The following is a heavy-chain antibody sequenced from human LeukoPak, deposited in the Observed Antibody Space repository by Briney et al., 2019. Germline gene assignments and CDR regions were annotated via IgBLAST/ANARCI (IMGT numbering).Heavy chain of an antibody. CDR1: GGSISSYH. D-gene: IGHD6-19*01. CDR2: IYYSEST. J-gene: IGHJ5*02. V-gene: IGHV4-59*01. Sequence: PSETLSLTCTVSGGSISSYHWSWIRQPPGKGLEWIGYIYYSESTNYNPSLKSRVTISVDTSKNQFSLKVNSVTAADTAVYYCARVVAGRRFDPWGQGTLVTVSS. CDR3: ARVVAGRRFDP.